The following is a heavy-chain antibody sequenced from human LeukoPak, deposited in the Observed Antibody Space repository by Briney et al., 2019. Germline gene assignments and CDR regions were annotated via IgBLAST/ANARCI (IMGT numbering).Heavy chain of an antibody. CDR1: GFTVSRNY. J-gene: IGHJ4*02. D-gene: IGHD3-10*01. V-gene: IGHV3-53*01. CDR3: ARDSYYGSGSYYRYTFDY. Sequence: PGGSLRLSCAAPGFTVSRNYMSWVRQAPGKGLGWVSVIYSGGSTYYTDSVKGRFTISRDNSKNTLYLQMNSLRAEDTAVYYCARDSYYGSGSYYRYTFDYWGQGTLVTVSS. CDR2: IYSGGST.